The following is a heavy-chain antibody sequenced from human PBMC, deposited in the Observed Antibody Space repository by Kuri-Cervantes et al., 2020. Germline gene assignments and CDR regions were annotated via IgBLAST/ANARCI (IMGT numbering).Heavy chain of an antibody. V-gene: IGHV3-66*03. CDR1: GFTVSSNY. CDR3: ARAVRYFDWHYYYYYMDV. J-gene: IGHJ6*03. D-gene: IGHD3-9*01. Sequence: GGSLRLSCAASGFTVSSNYMSWVRQAPGKGLEWVSVIYSCGSTYYADSVKGRFTISRDNSKNTLYLQMNSLRAEDTAVYYCARAVRYFDWHYYYYYMDVWGKGTTVTVSS. CDR2: IYSCGST.